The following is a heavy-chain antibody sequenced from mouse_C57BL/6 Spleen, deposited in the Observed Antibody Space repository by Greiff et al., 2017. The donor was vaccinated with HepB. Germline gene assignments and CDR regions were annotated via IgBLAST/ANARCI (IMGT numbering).Heavy chain of an antibody. CDR3: VKARYSNLDY. CDR1: GFTFTDYY. CDR2: ITNKANGYTT. D-gene: IGHD2-5*01. Sequence: EVQWVESGGGLVQPGATLRLSCAASGFTFTDYYMSWVRHPPGKAPEWLALITNKANGYTTEYTASVKGRFTISRDNSQNILYLQMNTLRAEDSATYYCVKARYSNLDYWGQGTTLTVSS. V-gene: IGHV7-4*01. J-gene: IGHJ2*01.